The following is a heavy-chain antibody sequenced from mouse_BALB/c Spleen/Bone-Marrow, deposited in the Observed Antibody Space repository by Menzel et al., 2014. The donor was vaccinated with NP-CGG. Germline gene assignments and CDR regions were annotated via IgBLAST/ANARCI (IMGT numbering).Heavy chain of an antibody. CDR2: IDPANGNT. V-gene: IGHV14-3*02. CDR1: GFNIKDTY. Sequence: VQLQQSGAELVKPGASVKLSCTASGFNIKDTYMHWVKQRTEQVLEWIGRIDPANGNTKYDPKFQGKATITADTTSNTAFLQLSRLTSQDTAIYYCAGGWLSTYAKDYWGQGTSVTVSS. D-gene: IGHD2-3*01. CDR3: AGGWLSTYAKDY. J-gene: IGHJ4*01.